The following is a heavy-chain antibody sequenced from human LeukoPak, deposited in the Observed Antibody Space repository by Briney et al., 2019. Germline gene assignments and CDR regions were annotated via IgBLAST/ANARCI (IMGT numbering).Heavy chain of an antibody. D-gene: IGHD1-26*01. Sequence: PGGSLRLSCAASGFTFSSYAMHWVRQAPGKGLGWVAVISYDGSNKYYADSVKGRFTISRDNSKNTLYLQMNSLRAEDTAVYYCARGRSGSYLDYFDYWGQGTLVTVSS. J-gene: IGHJ4*02. CDR2: ISYDGSNK. CDR3: ARGRSGSYLDYFDY. CDR1: GFTFSSYA. V-gene: IGHV3-30*04.